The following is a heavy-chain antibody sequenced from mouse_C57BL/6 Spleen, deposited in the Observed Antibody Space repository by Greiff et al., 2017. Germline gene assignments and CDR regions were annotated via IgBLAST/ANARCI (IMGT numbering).Heavy chain of an antibody. CDR2: ILPGSGST. D-gene: IGHD3-2*02. V-gene: IGHV1-9*01. J-gene: IGHJ2*01. CDR1: GYTFTGYW. CDR3: ARRGDSSGLYFDY. Sequence: VQLQESGAELMKPGASVKLSCKATGYTFTGYWIEWVKQRPGHGLEWIGEILPGSGSTNYNEKFKGKATFTADTSSNPAYMQLSSLTTEDSAIYYCARRGDSSGLYFDYWGQGTTLTVSS.